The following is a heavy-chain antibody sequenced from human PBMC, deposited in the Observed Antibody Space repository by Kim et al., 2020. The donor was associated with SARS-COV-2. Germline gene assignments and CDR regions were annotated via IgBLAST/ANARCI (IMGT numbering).Heavy chain of an antibody. CDR2: IYWDDDK. Sequence: SGPTLVNPTQTLTLTCTFSGFSLSTSGVGVGWIRQPPGKALEWLALIYWDDDKRYSPSLKSRLTITKDTSKNQVVLTMTNMDPVDTATYYCAREQLNNWNYGGAFDIWGQGTMVTVSS. D-gene: IGHD1-7*01. CDR3: AREQLNNWNYGGAFDI. J-gene: IGHJ3*02. V-gene: IGHV2-5*02. CDR1: GFSLSTSGVG.